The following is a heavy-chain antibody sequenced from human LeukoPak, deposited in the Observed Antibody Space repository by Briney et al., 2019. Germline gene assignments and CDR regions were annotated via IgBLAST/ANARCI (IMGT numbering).Heavy chain of an antibody. Sequence: GGSLRLSCAASGFTFSGYSMNWVRQAPGEGLEWVSSISSGSSYIYYADSVKGRFTISRDNAKNTLYLQMNSLRADDTAVYYCARDRGYPDSFNIWGEGTMVTVSS. CDR1: GFTFSGYS. CDR2: ISSGSSYI. CDR3: ARDRGYPDSFNI. J-gene: IGHJ3*02. V-gene: IGHV3-21*01. D-gene: IGHD3-10*01.